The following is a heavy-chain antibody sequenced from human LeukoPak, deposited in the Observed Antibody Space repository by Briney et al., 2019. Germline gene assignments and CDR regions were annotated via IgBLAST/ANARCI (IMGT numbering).Heavy chain of an antibody. Sequence: SQTLSLTCAVSGGSISSGGYSWSWIRQPPGKGLEWIGYIYHSGSTYYNPSLKSRVTISVDRSKNQFSLKLSSVTAADTAVYYCASSSTLYCGGDCYPFDYWGQGTLVTVSS. D-gene: IGHD2-21*02. CDR1: GGSISSGGYS. CDR3: ASSSTLYCGGDCYPFDY. V-gene: IGHV4-30-2*01. CDR2: IYHSGST. J-gene: IGHJ4*02.